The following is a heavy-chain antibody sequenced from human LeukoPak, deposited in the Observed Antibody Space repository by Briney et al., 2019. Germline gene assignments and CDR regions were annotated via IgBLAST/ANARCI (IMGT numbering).Heavy chain of an antibody. Sequence: SETLSFTCTVSGGSISSYYWSWIRQPPGKGLEWIGSIYHSGSTYYNPSLKSRVTISVDTSKNQFSLKLRSVTAADTAVYYCARVVQSTDSSGFYLPEYFQHWGQGTLVTVSS. CDR1: GGSISSYY. D-gene: IGHD3-22*01. CDR3: ARVVQSTDSSGFYLPEYFQH. J-gene: IGHJ1*01. V-gene: IGHV4-38-2*02. CDR2: IYHSGST.